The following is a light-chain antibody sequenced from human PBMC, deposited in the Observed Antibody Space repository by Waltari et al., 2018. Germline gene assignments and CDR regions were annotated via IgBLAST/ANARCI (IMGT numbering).Light chain of an antibody. Sequence: DIQMTQSPSSLSASIGDRITITCQASQDIRNYLNWYQQKPGKAPKLLIYDASNLETGVPLSFSGSGSGTDFTFTISSLQPEDFATYYCQQYDNVPHSFGQGTRLDIK. CDR3: QQYDNVPHS. J-gene: IGKJ2*03. CDR2: DAS. CDR1: QDIRNY. V-gene: IGKV1-33*01.